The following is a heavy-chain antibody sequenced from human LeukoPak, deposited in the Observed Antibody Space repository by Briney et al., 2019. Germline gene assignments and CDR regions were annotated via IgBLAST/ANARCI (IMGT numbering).Heavy chain of an antibody. Sequence: GGSLRLSCAASGFSFRNYGIHWVRQAPGKGLEWVGRIKSKTDGGTTDYAAPVKGRFTISRDDSKNTLYLQMNSLKTEDTAVYYCTTISGCSGGSCYRYYYYGMDVWGQGTTVTVSS. CDR1: GFSFRNYG. J-gene: IGHJ6*02. CDR2: IKSKTDGGTT. V-gene: IGHV3-15*01. D-gene: IGHD2-15*01. CDR3: TTISGCSGGSCYRYYYYGMDV.